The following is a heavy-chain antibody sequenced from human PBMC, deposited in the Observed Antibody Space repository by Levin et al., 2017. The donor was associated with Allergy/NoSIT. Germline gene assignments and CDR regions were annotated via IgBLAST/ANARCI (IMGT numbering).Heavy chain of an antibody. J-gene: IGHJ4*02. CDR2: IYYSGST. CDR1: GGSISSYY. D-gene: IGHD3-10*01. CDR3: ARGPRRITMVRGVIPDFDY. V-gene: IGHV4-59*01. Sequence: SETLSLTCTVSGGSISSYYWSWIRQPPGKGLEWIGYIYYSGSTNYNPSLKSRVTISVDTSKNQFSLKLSSVTAADTAVYYCARGPRRITMVRGVIPDFDYWGQGTLVTVSS.